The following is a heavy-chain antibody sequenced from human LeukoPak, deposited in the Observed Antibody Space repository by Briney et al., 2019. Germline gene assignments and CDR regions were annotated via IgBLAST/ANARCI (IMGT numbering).Heavy chain of an antibody. CDR1: GFTFSSYS. D-gene: IGHD3-10*01. Sequence: GGSLRLSCAASGFTFSSYSMNWVRQAPGKGLEWVSYISSSSTIYYADSVKGRFTISRDNAKNSLYLQMNSLRAEDTAVYYCAREGLAYGSGSYFYYYYYGMDVWGQGTTVTVSS. CDR2: ISSSSTI. J-gene: IGHJ6*02. CDR3: AREGLAYGSGSYFYYYYYGMDV. V-gene: IGHV3-48*01.